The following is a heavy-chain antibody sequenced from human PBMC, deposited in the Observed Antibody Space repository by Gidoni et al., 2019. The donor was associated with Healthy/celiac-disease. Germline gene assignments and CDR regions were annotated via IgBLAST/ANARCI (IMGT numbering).Heavy chain of an antibody. V-gene: IGHV3-48*02. CDR3: ARAPHILTGYYLNY. J-gene: IGHJ4*02. Sequence: EVQLVESGGGLVQPGGSLRLSCAASGFTFSSYSMNWVRQAPGKGLEWVSYISSSSSTIYYADSVKGRFTISRDNAKNSLYLQMNSLRDEDTAVYYCARAPHILTGYYLNYWGQGTLVTVSS. D-gene: IGHD3-9*01. CDR2: ISSSSSTI. CDR1: GFTFSSYS.